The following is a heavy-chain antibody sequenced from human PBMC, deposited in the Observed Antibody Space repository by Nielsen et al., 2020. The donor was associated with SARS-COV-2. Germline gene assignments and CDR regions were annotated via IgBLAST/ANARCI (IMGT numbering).Heavy chain of an antibody. Sequence: WIRQPPGKGLEWIGEIYHSGSTNYNPSLKSRVTISVDKSKNQFSLKLSSVTAADTAVYYCARGMGEDALDIWGQGTMVTVSS. V-gene: IGHV4-4*02. CDR2: IYHSGST. D-gene: IGHD1-26*01. J-gene: IGHJ3*02. CDR3: ARGMGEDALDI.